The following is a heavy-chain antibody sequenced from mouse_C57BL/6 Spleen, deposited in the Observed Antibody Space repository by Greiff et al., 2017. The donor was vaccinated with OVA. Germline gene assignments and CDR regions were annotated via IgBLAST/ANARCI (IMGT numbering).Heavy chain of an antibody. D-gene: IGHD1-1*01. CDR1: GYTFTSYW. V-gene: IGHV1-59*01. CDR2: IDPSDSYT. CDR3: AREEEYGSSYVGSPMDD. Sequence: QVQLQQPGAELVRPGTSVKLSCKASGYTFTSYWMHWVKQRPGQGLEWIGVIDPSDSYTNYNQKFKGKATLTVDTSSSTAYMQLSSLTSEDSAVYYCAREEEYGSSYVGSPMDDWGQGTSVTVSS. J-gene: IGHJ4*01.